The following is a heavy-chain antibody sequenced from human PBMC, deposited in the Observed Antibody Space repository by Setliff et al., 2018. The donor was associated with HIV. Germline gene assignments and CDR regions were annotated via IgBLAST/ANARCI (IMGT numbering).Heavy chain of an antibody. CDR3: ATGPPYCSGGSCYSALHH. CDR2: ISAYNGNT. J-gene: IGHJ1*01. CDR1: GYTFTSYG. Sequence: ASVKVSCKASGYTFTSYGISWVRQAPGQGLEWMGWISAYNGNTNYAQKLQGRVTMTTDTSTSTAYMELKSLRSEDTAVYYCATGPPYCSGGSCYSALHHWGQGTLVTVSS. V-gene: IGHV1-18*01. D-gene: IGHD2-15*01.